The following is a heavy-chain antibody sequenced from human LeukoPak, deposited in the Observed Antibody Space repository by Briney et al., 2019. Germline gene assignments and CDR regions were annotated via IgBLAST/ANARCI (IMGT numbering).Heavy chain of an antibody. D-gene: IGHD3-22*01. V-gene: IGHV4-31*03. CDR1: GASISSGGYY. CDR3: ARVGGPNPDYYDSSGYQIDY. Sequence: PSATLSLTCTFSGASISSGGYYCSWIRQHPGKGLEWIGYTYYSGSTYYNPSLKSRVTISVDTSKNQFSLKLSSVTAADTAVYYCARVGGPNPDYYDSSGYQIDYWGQGTLVTVSS. J-gene: IGHJ4*02. CDR2: TYYSGST.